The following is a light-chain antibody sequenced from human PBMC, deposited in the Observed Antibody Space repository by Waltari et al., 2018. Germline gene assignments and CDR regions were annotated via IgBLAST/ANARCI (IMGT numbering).Light chain of an antibody. CDR1: QSLLHSRGYHY. V-gene: IGKV2-28*01. CDR3: MQGIRVPYA. J-gene: IGKJ2*01. CDR2: WDS. Sequence: DIVMSQSPLSLPVTLGEPASISCRSSQSLLHSRGYHYLHWYQQKQGQSPQLLIYWDSSRDTGVPDRFSGSGSGTDFTLNITRVEAEDVGVYYCMQGIRVPYAFGQGTKLEI.